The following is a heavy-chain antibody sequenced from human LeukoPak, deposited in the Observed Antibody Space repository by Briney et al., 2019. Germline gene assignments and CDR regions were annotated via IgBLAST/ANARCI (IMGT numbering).Heavy chain of an antibody. CDR3: AKFYYYDSSGPRWFDY. Sequence: GGTLRLSCAASGFTFSSYGMSWVRQAPGKGLEWVSAISGSGGSTYYADSVKGRFTISRDNSKNTLYLQMNSLRAEDTAVYYCAKFYYYDSSGPRWFDYWGQGTLVTVSS. V-gene: IGHV3-23*01. D-gene: IGHD3-22*01. CDR1: GFTFSSYG. J-gene: IGHJ4*02. CDR2: ISGSGGST.